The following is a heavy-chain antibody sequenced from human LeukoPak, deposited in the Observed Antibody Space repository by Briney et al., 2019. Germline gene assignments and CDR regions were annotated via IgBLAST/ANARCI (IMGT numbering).Heavy chain of an antibody. D-gene: IGHD2-2*01. CDR1: GFTFSSYS. CDR3: SLVVVPAAMGYFDY. Sequence: PGGSLRLSCAASGFTFSSYSMNWVRQAPGKGLEWIGSIYYSGSTYYNPSLKSRVTISVDTSKNQFSLKLSSVTAADTAVYYCSLVVVPAAMGYFDYWGQGTLVTVSS. V-gene: IGHV4-39*07. CDR2: IYYSGST. J-gene: IGHJ4*02.